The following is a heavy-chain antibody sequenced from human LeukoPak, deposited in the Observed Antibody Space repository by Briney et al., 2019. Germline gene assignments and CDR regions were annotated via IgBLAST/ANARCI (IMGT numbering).Heavy chain of an antibody. Sequence: GASVKVSYKASGYTFTSYGISWVRQAPGQRLEWMGRISAYNGNRNYAQKLQGRGTMTTDTSTSTAYMELRSLRSDDTAVYYCARDVRTAVTTGYWGQGTLVTVSS. CDR3: ARDVRTAVTTGY. CDR1: GYTFTSYG. CDR2: ISAYNGNR. D-gene: IGHD4-17*01. V-gene: IGHV1-18*01. J-gene: IGHJ4*02.